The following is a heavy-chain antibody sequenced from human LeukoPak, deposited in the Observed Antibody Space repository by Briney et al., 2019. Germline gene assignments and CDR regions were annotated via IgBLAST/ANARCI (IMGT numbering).Heavy chain of an antibody. Sequence: LSGGSLRLSCAASGFTFSSYAMSWVRQAPGKGLEWVSAISGSGGSTYYADSVKGRSTISRDNSKNTLYLQMNSLRAEDTAVYYCAKDAIAAAESTYWGQGTLVTVSS. D-gene: IGHD6-13*01. CDR1: GFTFSSYA. CDR3: AKDAIAAAESTY. V-gene: IGHV3-23*01. CDR2: ISGSGGST. J-gene: IGHJ4*02.